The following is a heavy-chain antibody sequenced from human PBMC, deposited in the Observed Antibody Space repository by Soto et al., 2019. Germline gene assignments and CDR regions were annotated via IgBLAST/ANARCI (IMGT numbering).Heavy chain of an antibody. J-gene: IGHJ3*02. CDR2: ISAYNGNT. Sequence: QVQLVQSGADVKKPGASVKVSCKASGYTFTSYGISWVRQAPGQGLEWMGWISAYNGNTTYAKKLQGRVTITTDTYTSTAYLEMRSLSSDDTAVYYRAVRSGSSGWYSFSIWGQGTKVTVSP. CDR3: AVRSGSSGWYSFSI. D-gene: IGHD6-19*01. V-gene: IGHV1-18*01. CDR1: GYTFTSYG.